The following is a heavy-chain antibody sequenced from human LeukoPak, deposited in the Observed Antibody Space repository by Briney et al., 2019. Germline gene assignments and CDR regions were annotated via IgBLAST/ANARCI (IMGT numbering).Heavy chain of an antibody. Sequence: ASEKVSCKVSGYTLTELSMHWVRQAPGKGLEWMGGFDPEDGETIYAQKFQGRVTMTEDTSTDTAYMELSSLRSEDTAVYYCASGDRTVKKYYYYYYGMDVWGQGTTVTVSS. CDR3: ASGDRTVKKYYYYYYGMDV. V-gene: IGHV1-24*01. J-gene: IGHJ6*02. CDR2: FDPEDGET. D-gene: IGHD1-14*01. CDR1: GYTLTELS.